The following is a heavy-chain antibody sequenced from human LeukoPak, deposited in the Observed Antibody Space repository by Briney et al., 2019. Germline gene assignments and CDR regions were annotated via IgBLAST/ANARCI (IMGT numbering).Heavy chain of an antibody. D-gene: IGHD3-10*01. V-gene: IGHV4-59*01. CDR2: IYYTGSP. CDR1: GDSINSDY. J-gene: IGHJ6*03. Sequence: SETLSLTYAVSGDSINSDYWSWIRQPPGKGLEWIGYIYYTGSPNYNPSLKTRVPISVDMSKNQFSLKLSSVTAADTAVYYCARALGDYGSGSYHYYYYMDVWGKGTTVTISS. CDR3: ARALGDYGSGSYHYYYYMDV.